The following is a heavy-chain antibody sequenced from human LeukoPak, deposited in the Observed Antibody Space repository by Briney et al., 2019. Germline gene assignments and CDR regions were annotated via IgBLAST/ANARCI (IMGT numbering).Heavy chain of an antibody. CDR1: GGSISSSSYY. CDR3: ARSDPTHGDPYYFDY. V-gene: IGHV4-39*07. CDR2: IYHSGST. J-gene: IGHJ4*02. Sequence: SETLSLTCTVSGGSISSSSYYWGWIRQPPGKGLEWIGSIYHSGSTYYNPSLKSRVTISVDTSKNQFSLKLSSVTAADTAVYYCARSDPTHGDPYYFDYWGQGTLVTVSS. D-gene: IGHD4-17*01.